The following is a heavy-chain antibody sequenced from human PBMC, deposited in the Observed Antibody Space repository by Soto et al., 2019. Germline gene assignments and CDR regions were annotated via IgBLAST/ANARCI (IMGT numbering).Heavy chain of an antibody. J-gene: IGHJ5*02. CDR2: ISAYNGNT. CDR1: GYTFTSYG. D-gene: IGHD2-2*01. V-gene: IGHV1-18*01. CDR3: ARDDIVVLSPRGFDP. Sequence: ASVKVSCKASGYTFTSYGISWVRQAPGQGLEWMGWISAYNGNTNYAQKLQGRVTMTTDTSTSTAYMELRSLRSDDTAVYYCARDDIVVLSPRGFDPWGQGTLVTVSS.